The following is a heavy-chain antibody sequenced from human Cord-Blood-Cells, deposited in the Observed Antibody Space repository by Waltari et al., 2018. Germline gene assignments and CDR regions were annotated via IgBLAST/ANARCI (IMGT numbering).Heavy chain of an antibody. CDR2: IYYRGVT. J-gene: IGHJ3*02. V-gene: IGHV4-59*11. D-gene: IGHD3-10*01. CDR3: ARDRGTGRAFDI. Sequence: QVQLQESGPGLVKPSETLSLTCTVSGGSISSHYWSWIRQPPGKGLEWIGYIYYRGVTNYNPSLKSRVTISVDTSKNQFSLKLSSVAAADTAVYYCARDRGTGRAFDIWGQGTMVTVSS. CDR1: GGSISSHY.